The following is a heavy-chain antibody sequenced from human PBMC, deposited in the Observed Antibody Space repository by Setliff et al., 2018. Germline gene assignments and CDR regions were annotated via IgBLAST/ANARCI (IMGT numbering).Heavy chain of an antibody. D-gene: IGHD2-2*01. V-gene: IGHV1-18*01. CDR3: SRLVRFCIRTSCQRLSGGDF. CDR2: ISPYTGNT. Sequence: ASVKVSCKASGYTFINFGISWVRQAPGQGLEWVGWISPYTGNTFYSPNFHGRLTLTTDTSTRTAYMQLRSLDSDDTAVYYCSRLVRFCIRTSCQRLSGGDFWGQGTLVTVSS. CDR1: GYTFINFG. J-gene: IGHJ4*02.